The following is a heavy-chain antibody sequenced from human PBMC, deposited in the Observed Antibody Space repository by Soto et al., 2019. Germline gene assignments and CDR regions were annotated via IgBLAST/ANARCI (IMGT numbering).Heavy chain of an antibody. CDR2: ISYDGSNK. D-gene: IGHD3-22*01. CDR3: ARDYYDREGDY. Sequence: GGSLRLSCAASGFTFSSYAMHWVRQAPGEGLEWVAVISYDGSNKNYADSVKGRFTISRDNSKNTLYLQMNSLRADDTAVYYCARDYYDREGDYWGQGTLVTVSS. J-gene: IGHJ4*02. CDR1: GFTFSSYA. V-gene: IGHV3-30-3*01.